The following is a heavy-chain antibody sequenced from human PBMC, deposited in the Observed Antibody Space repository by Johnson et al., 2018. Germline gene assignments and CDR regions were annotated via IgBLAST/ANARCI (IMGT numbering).Heavy chain of an antibody. D-gene: IGHD1-26*01. Sequence: QVQLVESGGGVVQPGRSLRVSCAASGFTFSSYGMHWVRQAPGKGLEWVAVISYDGSNKYYADSVKGRFTISRDNSKNTLYLQMNSLRAEDTAVYYCANGRDPYYYYYMDVWGKGTTVTVSS. J-gene: IGHJ6*03. V-gene: IGHV3-30*18. CDR2: ISYDGSNK. CDR3: ANGRDPYYYYYMDV. CDR1: GFTFSSYG.